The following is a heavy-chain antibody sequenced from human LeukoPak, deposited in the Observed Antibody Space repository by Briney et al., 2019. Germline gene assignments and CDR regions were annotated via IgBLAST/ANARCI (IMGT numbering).Heavy chain of an antibody. D-gene: IGHD3-22*01. V-gene: IGHV3-11*01. CDR3: ARSIGYYYTMDV. CDR1: GFTLTDYY. Sequence: GGSLRLSCVAYGFTLTDYYMSWIRQAPGRGLEWVSDISGSGRNVYYGDSVKGRCTISRDNAKNSLYLQMNNLRAEDTAVYYCARSIGYYYTMDVWGQGTTVTVSS. J-gene: IGHJ6*02. CDR2: ISGSGRNV.